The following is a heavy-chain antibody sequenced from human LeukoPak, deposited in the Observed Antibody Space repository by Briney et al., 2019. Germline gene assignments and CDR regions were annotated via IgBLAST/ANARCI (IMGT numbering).Heavy chain of an antibody. J-gene: IGHJ4*02. V-gene: IGHV1-69*05. CDR1: GGTSSSYA. D-gene: IGHD6-19*01. Sequence: ASVKVSCKASGGTSSSYAISWVRQAPGQGLEWMGGIIPIFGTANYAQKFQGRVTITTDESTSTAYMELSSLRSEDTAVYYCARDITVAGNRFDYWGQGTLVTVSS. CDR2: IIPIFGTA. CDR3: ARDITVAGNRFDY.